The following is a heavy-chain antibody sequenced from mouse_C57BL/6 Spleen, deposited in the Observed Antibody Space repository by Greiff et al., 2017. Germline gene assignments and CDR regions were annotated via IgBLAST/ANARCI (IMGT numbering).Heavy chain of an antibody. J-gene: IGHJ4*01. CDR1: GFNIKNTY. Sequence: DVQLQESVAELVRPGASVKLSCTASGFNIKNTYMHWVKQRPEQGLEWIGRIDPANGNTKYAPKFQGKATITADTSSNTAYLQLSSLTSEDTAIYYCARGGGYYKGTIYYARDYWGQGTSVTVSS. V-gene: IGHV14-3*01. CDR3: ARGGGYYKGTIYYARDY. CDR2: IDPANGNT. D-gene: IGHD2-3*01.